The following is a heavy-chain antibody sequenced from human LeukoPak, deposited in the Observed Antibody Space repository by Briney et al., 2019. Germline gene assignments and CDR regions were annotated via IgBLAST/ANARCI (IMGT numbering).Heavy chain of an antibody. Sequence: SETLSLTCAVYGGSFSGYYWSWIRQPPGKGLEWIGEINHSGSTNYNPSLKSRFTISVDTSKNQFSLKLSSVTAADTAVYYCARVSRNYYDSSGYYYANWFDPWGQGTLVTVSS. CDR3: ARVSRNYYDSSGYYYANWFDP. CDR1: GGSFSGYY. J-gene: IGHJ5*02. D-gene: IGHD3-22*01. V-gene: IGHV4-34*01. CDR2: INHSGST.